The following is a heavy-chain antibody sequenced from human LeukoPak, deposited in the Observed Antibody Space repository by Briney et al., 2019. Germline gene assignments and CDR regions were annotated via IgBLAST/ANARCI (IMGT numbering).Heavy chain of an antibody. J-gene: IGHJ4*02. D-gene: IGHD3-22*01. V-gene: IGHV1-2*02. CDR1: GYTFTGYY. Sequence: GASVKVSCKASGYTFTGYYMHWVRQAPGQGLEWMGWINPNSGGTNYAQKFQGRVTMTRDTSISTAYMGLGRLRSDDTAVYYCARVQFYYYDSSGYYSSPFDYWGQGTLVTVSS. CDR3: ARVQFYYYDSSGYYSSPFDY. CDR2: INPNSGGT.